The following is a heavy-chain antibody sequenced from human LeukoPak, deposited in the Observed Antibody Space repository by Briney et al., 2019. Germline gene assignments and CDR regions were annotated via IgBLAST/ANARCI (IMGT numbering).Heavy chain of an antibody. J-gene: IGHJ1*01. V-gene: IGHV1-2*02. D-gene: IGHD3-22*01. CDR2: INPNSGGT. Sequence: GASVKVSCKASGYTFTGYYMHWVRQAPGQGLEWMGWINPNSGGTNYAQKFQGRVTMTRDTSISTAYMELSRLGSDDTAVYYCARDLRMYYYDSSGYRAEYFQHWGQGTLVTVSS. CDR1: GYTFTGYY. CDR3: ARDLRMYYYDSSGYRAEYFQH.